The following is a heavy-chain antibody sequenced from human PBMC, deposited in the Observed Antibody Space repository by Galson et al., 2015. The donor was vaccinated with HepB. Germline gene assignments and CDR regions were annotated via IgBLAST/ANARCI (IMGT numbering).Heavy chain of an antibody. J-gene: IGHJ4*02. D-gene: IGHD5-18*01. CDR1: GFMFSSYA. CDR3: ARWGGLQIWLRRAFDY. CDR2: ISASISST. Sequence: SLRLSCAASGFMFSSYAMGWVRQAPGKGLEWVSTISASISSTFYADSVKGRFTISRDNFKNTLCLEMNSLRAEDTALYYCARWGGLQIWLRRAFDYWGQGTLVTVSS. V-gene: IGHV3-23*01.